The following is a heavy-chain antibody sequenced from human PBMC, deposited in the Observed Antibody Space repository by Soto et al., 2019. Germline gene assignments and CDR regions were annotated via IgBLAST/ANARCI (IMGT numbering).Heavy chain of an antibody. CDR3: ARRISLGAFDI. CDR1: GFTFSSYW. D-gene: IGHD7-27*01. J-gene: IGHJ3*02. CDR2: INQHGSEK. Sequence: HPGGSLRLSCDASGFTFSSYWMNWVRQAPGKGLEWVANINQHGSEKYYVDSVKGRFTISRDNAKNSLYLQMDSLRPEDTAVYYCARRISLGAFDIWGQGTMVTVSS. V-gene: IGHV3-7*01.